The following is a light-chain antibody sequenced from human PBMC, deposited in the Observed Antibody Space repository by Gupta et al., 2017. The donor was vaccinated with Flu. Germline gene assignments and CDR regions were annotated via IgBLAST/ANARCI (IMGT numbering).Light chain of an antibody. V-gene: IGKV1-39*01. CDR2: AAS. CDR3: QHSYSTQFT. CDR1: QSISSY. J-gene: IGKJ3*01. Sequence: DIQMTQYPSSLSASVGDRVTITCRASQSISSYLNWYQQKPGKAPKLLIYAASSLQSGVPSRFSGSGSVTDFTLTISSLQPEDFATYYCQHSYSTQFTFGPGTKVDIK.